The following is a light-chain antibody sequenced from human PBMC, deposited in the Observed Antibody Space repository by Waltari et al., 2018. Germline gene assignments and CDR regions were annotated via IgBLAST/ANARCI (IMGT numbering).Light chain of an antibody. V-gene: IGKV1-6*01. CDR1: QYIEDD. CDR2: GAS. Sequence: AIQMTQSPSSLSPSIGDRVTITCRASQYIEDDLVWYRQKPGRAPKLLIFGASILQRYVPSRFSGTGSDTPFTCTIRSLQPEDFATYYCLQDSSFPRTFGQGTKV. J-gene: IGKJ1*01. CDR3: LQDSSFPRT.